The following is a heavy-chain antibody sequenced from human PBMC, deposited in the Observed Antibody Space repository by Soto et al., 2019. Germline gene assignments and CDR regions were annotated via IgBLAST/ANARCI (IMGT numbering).Heavy chain of an antibody. Sequence: GGSLRLSCAASGFTFGSYAMSWVRQAPGKGLEWVSAISGSGGSTYYADSVKGRFTISRDNSKNTLYLQMNSLRAEDTAVYYCAKGSSGWYSDYYYGMDVWGQGTTVTVSS. CDR3: AKGSSGWYSDYYYGMDV. D-gene: IGHD6-19*01. V-gene: IGHV3-23*01. CDR1: GFTFGSYA. CDR2: ISGSGGST. J-gene: IGHJ6*02.